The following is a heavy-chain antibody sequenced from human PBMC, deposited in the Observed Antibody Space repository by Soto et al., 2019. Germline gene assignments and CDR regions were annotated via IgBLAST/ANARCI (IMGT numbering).Heavy chain of an antibody. V-gene: IGHV1-58*02. CDR2: IVVGNGNT. D-gene: IGHD3-16*01. CDR3: ATASAGYTFGFDL. Sequence: SVKVSCKASGFSYSTSTIQWVRQTRGHRLEWIGWIVVGNGNTNFAQNLRQRVTFSRDMSTSTAYMELSSLRSDDTAVYYCATASAGYTFGFDLWGQGSLVTVSS. CDR1: GFSYSTST. J-gene: IGHJ4*02.